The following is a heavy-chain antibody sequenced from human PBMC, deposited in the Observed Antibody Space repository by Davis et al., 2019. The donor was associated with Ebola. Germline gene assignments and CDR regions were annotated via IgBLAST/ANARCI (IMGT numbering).Heavy chain of an antibody. J-gene: IGHJ3*02. CDR1: GGTFSSYA. CDR2: IIPIFGTA. Sequence: AASVKVSCKASGGTFSSYAISWVRQAPGQGLEWMGGIIPIFGTANYAQKFQGRVTITADESTSTAYMELSSLRSEDTAVYYCAKYPGTTAFDIWGQGTMVTVSS. D-gene: IGHD1-7*01. CDR3: AKYPGTTAFDI. V-gene: IGHV1-69*13.